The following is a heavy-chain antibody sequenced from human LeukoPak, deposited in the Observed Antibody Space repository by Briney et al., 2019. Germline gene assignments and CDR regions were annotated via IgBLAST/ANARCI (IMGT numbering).Heavy chain of an antibody. CDR3: ARISHIVVVTAGGPDY. CDR2: IYHSGST. J-gene: IGHJ4*02. Sequence: SETLSLTCTVSGYSISSGYYWGWIRQPPGKGLEWIGSIYHSGSTYYNPSLKSRVTISVDTSKNQFSLKLSSVTAADTAVYYCARISHIVVVTAGGPDYWGQGTLVTVSS. D-gene: IGHD2-21*02. V-gene: IGHV4-38-2*02. CDR1: GYSISSGYY.